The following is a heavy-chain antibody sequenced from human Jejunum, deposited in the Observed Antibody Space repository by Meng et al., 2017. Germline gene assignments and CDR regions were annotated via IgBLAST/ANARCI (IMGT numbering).Heavy chain of an antibody. Sequence: QIQLQQSGPGLVKPSQTLSLTCAISGDSVSSNSAGWNWIRQSPSRSLEWLGMTYYRSKWYIDYAVSVKSRITINPDTSKNQFSLHLNSVTPEDTAVYYCAGGGLVRSTRGYFDYWGQGTLVTVSS. CDR1: GDSVSSNSAG. CDR3: AGGGLVRSTRGYFDY. CDR2: TYYRSKWYI. J-gene: IGHJ4*02. V-gene: IGHV6-1*01. D-gene: IGHD1-26*01.